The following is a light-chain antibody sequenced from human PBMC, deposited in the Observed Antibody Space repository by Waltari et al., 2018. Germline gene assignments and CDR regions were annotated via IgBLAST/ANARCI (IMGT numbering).Light chain of an antibody. CDR1: NIESKS. V-gene: IGLV3-21*01. CDR2: YDS. J-gene: IGLJ1*01. CDR3: QVWDANTDPGV. Sequence: SYVLTQPPSVSVAPGETARLTCGGNNIESKSVHWYRQRPGQARVLVISYDSDRPSGIPDRLSGSNSWNTATLTISRVEAGDEADYYCQVWDANTDPGVFGTGTEVTVL.